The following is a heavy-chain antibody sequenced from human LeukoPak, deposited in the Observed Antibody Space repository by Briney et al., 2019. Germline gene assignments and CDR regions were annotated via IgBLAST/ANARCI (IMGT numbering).Heavy chain of an antibody. V-gene: IGHV3-74*01. D-gene: IGHD3-9*01. CDR2: INSDGSST. Sequence: GGSLRLSCAASGFTFNNYWMHWVRQAPGKGLVWVSRINSDGSSTNYADSVKGRFTISRDNAKNTLFLQMNSLRAEDTAVYYCAREISPLTGYFDYWGREPWPPSPQ. J-gene: IGHJ4*02. CDR1: GFTFNNYW. CDR3: AREISPLTGYFDY.